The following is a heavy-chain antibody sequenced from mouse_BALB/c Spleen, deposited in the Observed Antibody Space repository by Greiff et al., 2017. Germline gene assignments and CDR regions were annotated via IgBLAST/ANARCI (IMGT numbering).Heavy chain of an antibody. CDR2: ISYSGST. D-gene: IGHD3-3*01. CDR3: ARLGGYAMDY. Sequence: EVKLVESGPGLVKPSQSLSLTCTVTGYSITSDYAWNWIRQFPGNKLEWMGYISYSGSTSYNPSLKSRISITRDTSKNQFFLQLNSVTTEDTATYYCARLGGYAMDYWGQGTSVTVSS. V-gene: IGHV3-2*02. CDR1: GYSITSDYA. J-gene: IGHJ4*01.